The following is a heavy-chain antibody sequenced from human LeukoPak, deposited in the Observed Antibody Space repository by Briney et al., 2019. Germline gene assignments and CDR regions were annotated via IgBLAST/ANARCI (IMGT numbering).Heavy chain of an antibody. CDR3: ARAQQWVDPYYYYMDV. CDR1: GFTFSSYS. D-gene: IGHD6-19*01. V-gene: IGHV3-30*03. CDR2: ISYDGSNK. Sequence: GGSLRLSCAASGFTFSSYSMNWVRQAPGKGLEWVAVISYDGSNKYYADSVKGRFTISRDNSKNTLYLQMNSLRAEDTAVYYCARAQQWVDPYYYYMDVWGKGTTVTVSS. J-gene: IGHJ6*03.